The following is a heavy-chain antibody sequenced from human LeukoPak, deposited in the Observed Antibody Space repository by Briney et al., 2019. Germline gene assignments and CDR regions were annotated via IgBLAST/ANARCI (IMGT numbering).Heavy chain of an antibody. CDR2: INPSGGST. D-gene: IGHD6-19*01. CDR3: ARARGAVAGTRIYFDY. Sequence: ASVKVSCKASGYTFTNYYMQWVRQAPGQGLEWMGIINPSGGSTDYAQKFQGRVSMTRDTSTSTVYMELNSLRSEDTAVYYCARARGAVAGTRIYFDYWGQGTLVTVSS. J-gene: IGHJ4*02. V-gene: IGHV1-46*01. CDR1: GYTFTNYY.